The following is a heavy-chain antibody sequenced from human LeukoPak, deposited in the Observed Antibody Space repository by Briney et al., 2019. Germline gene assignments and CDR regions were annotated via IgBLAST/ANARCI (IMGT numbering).Heavy chain of an antibody. V-gene: IGHV4-38-2*02. CDR1: GYSISSGYY. CDR3: ATDPQTIFGVVTDGWFDP. D-gene: IGHD3-3*01. J-gene: IGHJ5*02. CDR2: IYHSGST. Sequence: SETLSLTCTVSGYSISSGYYWGWIRQPPGKGLEWIGSIYHSGSTYYNPSLKSRVTISVDTSKNQFSLKLSSVTAADTAVYYCATDPQTIFGVVTDGWFDPWGQGTLVTVSS.